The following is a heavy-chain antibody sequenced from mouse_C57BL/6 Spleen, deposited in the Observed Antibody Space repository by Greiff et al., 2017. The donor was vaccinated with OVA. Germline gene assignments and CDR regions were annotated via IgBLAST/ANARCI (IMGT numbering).Heavy chain of an antibody. CDR2: IRSKSNNYAT. V-gene: IGHV10-1*01. CDR3: VRQGHSSYGYFDV. D-gene: IGHD1-1*01. J-gene: IGHJ1*03. CDR1: GFSFNTYA. Sequence: EVKLVESGGGLVQPKGSLKLSCAASGFSFNTYAMIWVRQAPGKGLEWVARIRSKSNNYATYYADSVKDRFTISRDDSESMLYLQMNNLKTEDTAMYYCVRQGHSSYGYFDVWGTGTTVTVSS.